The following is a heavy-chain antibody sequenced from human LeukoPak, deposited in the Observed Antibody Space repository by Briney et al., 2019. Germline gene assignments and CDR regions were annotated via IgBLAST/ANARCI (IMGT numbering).Heavy chain of an antibody. CDR3: ARDSESEQWLVRSGWFDP. D-gene: IGHD6-19*01. CDR2: ISAYNGNT. CDR1: GYTFTSYG. V-gene: IGHV1-18*01. Sequence: ASVKVSCKASGYTFTSYGISWVRQAPGQGLEWMGWISAYNGNTNYAQKLQGRVTMTTDTSTSTAYTELRSLRSDDTAVYYCARDSESEQWLVRSGWFDPWGQGTLVTVSS. J-gene: IGHJ5*02.